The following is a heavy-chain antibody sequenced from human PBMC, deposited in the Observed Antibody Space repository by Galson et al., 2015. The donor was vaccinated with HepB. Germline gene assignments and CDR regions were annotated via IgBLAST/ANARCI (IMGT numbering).Heavy chain of an antibody. V-gene: IGHV5-51*01. CDR2: IYPGDSDT. Sequence: QSGAEVKKPGQSLKISCKGSGYSFTNYRIGWVRQMTGKGLEWMGIIYPGDSDTRYSPSFQGQVTISVDKSISTAYLQWSSLKASDTAMYYWARRDSGSYAVDVWGQGTTVTVSS. CDR1: GYSFTNYR. D-gene: IGHD1-26*01. CDR3: ARRDSGSYAVDV. J-gene: IGHJ6*02.